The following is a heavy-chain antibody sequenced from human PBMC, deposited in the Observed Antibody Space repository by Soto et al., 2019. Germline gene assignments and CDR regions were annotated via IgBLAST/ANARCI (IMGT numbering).Heavy chain of an antibody. Sequence: QVPLVQSGAEVKKPGASVKVSCKASGYIFTGYYIHWVRQAPGQGLEWMGWINPNSGDTNYAQRFQGWVTMTRDTSISTAYMELSRLKSDDTAVYYCAREGAAALNWCDPWGQGTLVTVSS. V-gene: IGHV1-2*04. J-gene: IGHJ5*02. D-gene: IGHD6-13*01. CDR3: AREGAAALNWCDP. CDR1: GYIFTGYY. CDR2: INPNSGDT.